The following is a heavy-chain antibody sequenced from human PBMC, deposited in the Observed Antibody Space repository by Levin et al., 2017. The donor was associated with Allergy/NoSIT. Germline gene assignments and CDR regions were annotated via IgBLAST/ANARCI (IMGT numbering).Heavy chain of an antibody. CDR1: GGTFNNKA. Sequence: PAASVKVSCKASGGTFNNKAVSWVRQAPGQGLEWMGGISPIFGAVDYAQKFQGRVTISADIFTHTAYMELSSLRSEDTAVYYCASPMPARQVAYYYYNMDVWGQGTTVTVSS. V-gene: IGHV1-69*06. D-gene: IGHD2-2*01. CDR2: ISPIFGAV. CDR3: ASPMPARQVAYYYYNMDV. J-gene: IGHJ6*02.